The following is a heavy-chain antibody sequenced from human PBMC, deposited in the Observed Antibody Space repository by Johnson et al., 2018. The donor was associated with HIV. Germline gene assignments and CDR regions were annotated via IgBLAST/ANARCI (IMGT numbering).Heavy chain of an antibody. CDR3: ARGPILEWLSGDGFDM. Sequence: QVQLVESGGGVVQPGKSLRLSCAASGFTFSIYTMHWVRQAPGKGLEWVAVISYDGSNKYYADSVKGRFTISRDNSKNTLYLQMNSLRAEDTGVYYCARGPILEWLSGDGFDMWGQGTMVTVYS. CDR2: ISYDGSNK. CDR1: GFTFSIYT. J-gene: IGHJ3*02. D-gene: IGHD3-3*01. V-gene: IGHV3-30*14.